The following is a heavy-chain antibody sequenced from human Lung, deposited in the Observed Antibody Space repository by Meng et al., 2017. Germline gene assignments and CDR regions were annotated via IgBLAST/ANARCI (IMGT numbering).Heavy chain of an antibody. D-gene: IGHD4-11*01. V-gene: IGHV4-34*01. CDR3: ARGPTTMAHDFDY. CDR1: GGSLSDYY. CDR2: INHSGST. Sequence: QVQLQQWGGGLLKPSVTLSLTCGVSGGSLSDYYWSWIRQPPGKGLEWIGEINHSGSTNYNPSLESRATISVDTSQNNLSLKLSSATAADSAVYYCARGPTTMAHDFDYWGQGTLVTVSS. J-gene: IGHJ4*02.